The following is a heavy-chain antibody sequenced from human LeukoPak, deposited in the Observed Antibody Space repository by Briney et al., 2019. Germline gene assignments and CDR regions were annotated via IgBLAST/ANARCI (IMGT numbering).Heavy chain of an antibody. CDR3: ARESLPRGDYGDYVGDY. V-gene: IGHV3-21*01. CDR2: ISSSSSYI. Sequence: GGSLRLSCAASGFTFSSYSMNWVRQAPGKGLEWVSSISSSSSYIYYADSVKGRFTISRDNAKNSLYLQMNSLRAEDTAVYYCARESLPRGDYGDYVGDYWGQGTLVTVSS. D-gene: IGHD4-17*01. CDR1: GFTFSSYS. J-gene: IGHJ4*02.